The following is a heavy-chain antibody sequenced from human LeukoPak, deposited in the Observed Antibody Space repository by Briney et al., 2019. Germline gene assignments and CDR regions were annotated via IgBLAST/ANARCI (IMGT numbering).Heavy chain of an antibody. D-gene: IGHD6-13*01. CDR3: ARVFCSSSHEMVCGFDP. V-gene: IGHV1-18*01. Sequence: ASVKVSSKASGYTFTSYGISWVRQAPGQGLEWMGWISAYNGNTNYAQKLQGRVTMTTDTSTSTAYMELRSLRSDDTAVYYCARVFCSSSHEMVCGFDPWGQGTLVTVSS. CDR2: ISAYNGNT. CDR1: GYTFTSYG. J-gene: IGHJ5*02.